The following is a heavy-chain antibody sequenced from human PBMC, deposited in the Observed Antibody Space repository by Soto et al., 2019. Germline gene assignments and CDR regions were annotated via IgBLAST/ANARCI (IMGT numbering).Heavy chain of an antibody. V-gene: IGHV4-39*01. CDR2: IYHSGST. Sequence: PSETLSLTCTVSNGSITSAIYYWGWIRQPPGKGLEWIGSIYHSGSTYYNPSLQGRVTISVDTSKNQFSLKLSSVTAADTAVYFCAGRISFASVQVYFGEISNYNWFDPWGQGTLVTVSS. CDR3: AGRISFASVQVYFGEISNYNWFDP. CDR1: NGSITSAIYY. J-gene: IGHJ5*02. D-gene: IGHD3-10*01.